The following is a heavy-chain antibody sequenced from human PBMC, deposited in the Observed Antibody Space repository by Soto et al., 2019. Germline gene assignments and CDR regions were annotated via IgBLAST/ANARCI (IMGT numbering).Heavy chain of an antibody. J-gene: IGHJ4*02. V-gene: IGHV4-39*01. Sequence: QLQLQESGPGLVKPSETLSLTCTVSGGSISSSSYYWGWIRQPPGKGLEWIGSIYYSGSTYYNPSLKSRVTITVDTSKNQFSLKLSSVTAADTAVFYCAGHPIVYRGYDSDYWGQGTLVTVSS. D-gene: IGHD5-12*01. CDR2: IYYSGST. CDR3: AGHPIVYRGYDSDY. CDR1: GGSISSSSYY.